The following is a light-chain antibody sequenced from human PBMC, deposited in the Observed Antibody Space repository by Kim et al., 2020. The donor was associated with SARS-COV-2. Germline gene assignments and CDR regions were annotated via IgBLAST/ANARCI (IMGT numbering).Light chain of an antibody. CDR1: QSVSSNY. Sequence: EIVLTQSPGTLSLSPGERVTLSCRASQSVSSNYLAWYQQKPGQAPRLLIYGASTRATGIPDRFSGSGSGTDFTLTISRLEPEDFAVYYCQQYDSSLRTFGQGTKVDIK. V-gene: IGKV3-20*01. CDR3: QQYDSSLRT. J-gene: IGKJ1*01. CDR2: GAS.